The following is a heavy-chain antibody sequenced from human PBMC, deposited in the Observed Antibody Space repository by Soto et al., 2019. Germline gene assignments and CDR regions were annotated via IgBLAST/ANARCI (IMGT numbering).Heavy chain of an antibody. V-gene: IGHV4-30-4*01. CDR2: IYYSGST. CDR3: ARAYGDYDHYDS. CDR1: GGSFSVSDCY. D-gene: IGHD4-17*01. J-gene: IGHJ4*02. Sequence: QVQLQESGPGLVKPSQTLSLTCTVSGGSFSVSDCYWPWIRQPPGKGLEWLGYIYYSGSTYYNPSLSGRVTISVDRSKSQFSLELSSVTAADTAVYYCARAYGDYDHYDSWGQGTLVTVPS.